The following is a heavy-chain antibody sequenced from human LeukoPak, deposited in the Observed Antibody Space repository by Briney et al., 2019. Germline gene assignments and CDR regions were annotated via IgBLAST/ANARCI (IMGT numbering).Heavy chain of an antibody. CDR2: ISTYNGNT. V-gene: IGHV1-18*01. D-gene: IGHD3-10*01. Sequence: ASVKVSCKASGYTFTSYGISWVRQAPGQGLEWMGWISTYNGNTNYAQKLQGRVTMTTDTSTSTAYMELRSLRSDDTAVYYCAKITMVRGVTYHFDYRGQGTLVTVSS. J-gene: IGHJ4*02. CDR1: GYTFTSYG. CDR3: AKITMVRGVTYHFDY.